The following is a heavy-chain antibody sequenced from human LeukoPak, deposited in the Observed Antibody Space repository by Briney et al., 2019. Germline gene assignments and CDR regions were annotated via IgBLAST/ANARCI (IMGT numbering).Heavy chain of an antibody. V-gene: IGHV1-8*01. CDR3: ARGRSYDFWSGPIPPYGMDV. D-gene: IGHD3-3*01. J-gene: IGHJ6*02. CDR1: GYTFTSYD. Sequence: ASVKVSCKASGYTFTSYDINWVRQATGQGLDWMGWMNPNSGNTGYAQKFQGRVTMTRNTSISTAYMELSSLRSEDTAVYYCARGRSYDFWSGPIPPYGMDVWGQGTTVTVSS. CDR2: MNPNSGNT.